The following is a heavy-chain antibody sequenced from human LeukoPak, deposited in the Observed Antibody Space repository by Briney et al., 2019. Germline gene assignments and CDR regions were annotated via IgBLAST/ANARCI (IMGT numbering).Heavy chain of an antibody. CDR3: ARSPVWWFDP. CDR1: GGSISSGSYY. J-gene: IGHJ5*02. CDR2: TYTSGST. V-gene: IGHV4-61*02. D-gene: IGHD3-16*01. Sequence: PSQTLSLTCTVSGGSISSGSYYWSWIRQPAGKGLEWIGRTYTSGSTNYNPSLKSRVTISVDTSKNQFSLKLSSVTAADTAVYYCARSPVWWFDPWGQGTLVTVSS.